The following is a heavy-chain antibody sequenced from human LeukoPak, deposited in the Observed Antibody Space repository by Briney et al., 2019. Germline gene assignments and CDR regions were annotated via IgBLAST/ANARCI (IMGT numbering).Heavy chain of an antibody. V-gene: IGHV3-30*02. D-gene: IGHD3-22*01. J-gene: IGHJ4*02. CDR1: GFTFSSYG. CDR2: IRYDGSNK. CDR3: AKVDSYDSSGYYFDY. Sequence: PGGSLRLSCAASGFTFSSYGMHWVRQAPGKGLEWVAFIRYDGSNKYYADSVKGRFTISRDNSKNTLYLQMNSLRAEDTAVYYCAKVDSYDSSGYYFDYWGQETLVTVSS.